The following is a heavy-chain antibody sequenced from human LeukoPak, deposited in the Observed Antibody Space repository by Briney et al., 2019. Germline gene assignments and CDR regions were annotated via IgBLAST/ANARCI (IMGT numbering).Heavy chain of an antibody. CDR1: GFTFSSYE. CDR3: ARGAPPDY. V-gene: IGHV3-30-3*01. Sequence: PGGSLRLSCAASGFTFSSYEMNWVRQAPGKGLEWVAVISYDGINKNSADSVKGRFTISRDNSKNTLYLQMNSLSGEDTAVYYCARGAPPDYWGQGTPVTVSS. J-gene: IGHJ4*02. CDR2: ISYDGINK.